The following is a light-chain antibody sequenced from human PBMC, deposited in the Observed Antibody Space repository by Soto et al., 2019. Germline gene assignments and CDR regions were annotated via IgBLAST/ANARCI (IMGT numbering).Light chain of an antibody. J-gene: IGLJ1*01. V-gene: IGLV2-8*01. CDR3: TSYAGGNNV. CDR2: EVN. CDR1: SSDVGGYTY. Sequence: QSALTQRPSASGSPGQSVTISCTGTSSDVGGYTYVSWYQQHPGKVTKLMIYEVNKRPSGVPDRFSGSKSGNTASLTVSGLQAEDEAHYYCTSYAGGNNVFGTGTKVTVL.